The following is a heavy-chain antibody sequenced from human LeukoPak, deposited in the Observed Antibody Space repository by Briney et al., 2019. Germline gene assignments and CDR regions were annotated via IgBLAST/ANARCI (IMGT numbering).Heavy chain of an antibody. CDR1: GFTFSSYW. CDR2: INSDGSST. J-gene: IGHJ4*02. Sequence: GGSLRLSCAASGFTFSSYWMHWVRQAPGKGLVWVSRINSDGSSTSYADSGKGRFTISTDNAKSTLYLQISSLKDDDTAVYSCATHTSSGWLYWGQGTLVTVSS. D-gene: IGHD6-19*01. CDR3: ATHTSSGWLY. V-gene: IGHV3-74*01.